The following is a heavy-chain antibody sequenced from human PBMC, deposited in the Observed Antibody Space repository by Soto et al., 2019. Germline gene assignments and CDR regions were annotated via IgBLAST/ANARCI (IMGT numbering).Heavy chain of an antibody. J-gene: IGHJ4*02. D-gene: IGHD1-26*01. CDR2: IYYSGITS. CDR1: GLSISRNSDY. V-gene: IGHV4-39*01. Sequence: SETLCLTCTVSGLSISRNSDYWAWIRQPPGQGPEWIGSIYYSGITSYYSPSVKSRITISVDTSKNQISLKLSSVTAADTAVYYCARQVYSGSYYYWGQGTLVTVSS. CDR3: ARQVYSGSYYY.